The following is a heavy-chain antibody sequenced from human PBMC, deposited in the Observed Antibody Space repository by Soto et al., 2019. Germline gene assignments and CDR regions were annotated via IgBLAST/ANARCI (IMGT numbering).Heavy chain of an antibody. D-gene: IGHD3-22*01. CDR3: ARGPYYYESSGFDY. J-gene: IGHJ4*01. V-gene: IGHV3-23*01. Sequence: PGGSLRLYCAASGFTFTSYVMGWVRQAPGKGLEWVSDIAVSGGTAYHAESAKGRLTISRDNSKNTLYLQMNSLRAEDTAVYYCARGPYYYESSGFDYWGHGTLVTSPQ. CDR2: IAVSGGTA. CDR1: GFTFTSYV.